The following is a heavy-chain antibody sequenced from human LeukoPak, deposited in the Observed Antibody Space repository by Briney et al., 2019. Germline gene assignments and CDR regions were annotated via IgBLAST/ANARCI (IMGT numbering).Heavy chain of an antibody. CDR1: GFTFSNYW. Sequence: GGSLRLSCAASGFTFSNYWMTWVRQAPGKGLEWVANIKQDGSEKYYVDSVKGRFTISRDNAKNSLYLQMNSLRAEDTAVYYCARDVVRSPVDYWGQGTLVTVSS. D-gene: IGHD2-21*01. J-gene: IGHJ4*02. V-gene: IGHV3-7*01. CDR2: IKQDGSEK. CDR3: ARDVVRSPVDY.